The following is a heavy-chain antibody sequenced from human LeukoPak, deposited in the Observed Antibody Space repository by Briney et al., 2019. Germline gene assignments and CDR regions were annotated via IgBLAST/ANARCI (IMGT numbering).Heavy chain of an antibody. V-gene: IGHV4-59*01. Sequence: PSETLSLTCTVSGVSISSYYWSWIRQPPGKGLEWIGYIYYSGSTNYNPSLKSRVTISVDTSKNQFSLKLSSVTAADTAVYYCARGLGVPLNYWGQGTLVTVSS. D-gene: IGHD2-8*01. J-gene: IGHJ4*02. CDR2: IYYSGST. CDR1: GVSISSYY. CDR3: ARGLGVPLNY.